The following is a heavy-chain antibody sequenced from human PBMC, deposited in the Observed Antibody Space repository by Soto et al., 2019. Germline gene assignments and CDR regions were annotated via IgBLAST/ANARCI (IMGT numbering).Heavy chain of an antibody. CDR3: ARDADGSGSNWFDP. CDR2: IYYSGST. J-gene: IGHJ5*02. CDR1: GGSISSDGYY. Sequence: SETLSLTCTVSGGSISSDGYYWSWIRQHPGKGLEWIGYIYYSGSTYYNPSLKSRVTISVDTSKNQFSLKLSSVTAADTAVYYCARDADGSGSNWFDPWGQGTLVTVSS. V-gene: IGHV4-31*03. D-gene: IGHD3-10*01.